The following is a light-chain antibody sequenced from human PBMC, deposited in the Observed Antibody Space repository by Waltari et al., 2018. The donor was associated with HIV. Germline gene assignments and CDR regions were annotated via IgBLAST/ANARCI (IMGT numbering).Light chain of an antibody. V-gene: IGKV1-39*01. Sequence: DVQVTQSPSSLSASVGDRVTITCRASQSITNNLTWYQQKPGKAPKVLIFDASRLQTGVPSRFRGSGSGTDFTLTISSLQTEDFATYYCQQSYSNPYAFGQGTRLEIK. J-gene: IGKJ2*01. CDR3: QQSYSNPYA. CDR1: QSITNN. CDR2: DAS.